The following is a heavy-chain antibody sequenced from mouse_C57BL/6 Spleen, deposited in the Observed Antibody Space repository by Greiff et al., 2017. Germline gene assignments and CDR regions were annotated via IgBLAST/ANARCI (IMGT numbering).Heavy chain of an antibody. CDR3: EGNWGAY. CDR1: GYAFSSSW. CDR2: IYPGDGAT. Sequence: VQLQQSGPELVKPGASVKISCKASGYAFSSSWMNWVKQRPGKGLEWIGRIYPGDGATNYNGKFKGKATLTADKSSSTAYMQLSSLTSEASAVSCCEGNWGAYWGQGTLVTVSA. J-gene: IGHJ3*01. D-gene: IGHD4-1*01. V-gene: IGHV1-82*01.